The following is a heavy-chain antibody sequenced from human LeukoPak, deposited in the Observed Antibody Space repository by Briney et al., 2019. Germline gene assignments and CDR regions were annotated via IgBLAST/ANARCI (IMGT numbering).Heavy chain of an antibody. J-gene: IGHJ4*02. CDR3: AKDQLLYGSGSYYYFDY. Sequence: PGGSLRLSCAASGFTFSSYAMSWVRQAPGKGLEWVSAISGSGGSTYYADSVKGRFTISRDNSKNTLYLQMNSLRAEDTAVYYCAKDQLLYGSGSYYYFDYWGQGTLVTVSS. V-gene: IGHV3-23*01. CDR1: GFTFSSYA. D-gene: IGHD3-10*01. CDR2: ISGSGGST.